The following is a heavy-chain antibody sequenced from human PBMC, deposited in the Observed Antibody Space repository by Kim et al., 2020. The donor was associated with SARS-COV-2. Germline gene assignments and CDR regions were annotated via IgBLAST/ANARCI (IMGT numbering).Heavy chain of an antibody. Sequence: GGSLRLSCAASGFTFSNYAMSWARQAPGKGLEWVSSISSSGGSTHYADSLKGRFTISRDNSKNTLHLQMNSLRAEDTAVYYCAKVWGSGSYYNFLDYWGQGTLVTVSS. CDR1: GFTFSNYA. CDR3: AKVWGSGSYYNFLDY. CDR2: ISSSGGST. V-gene: IGHV3-23*01. J-gene: IGHJ4*02. D-gene: IGHD3-10*01.